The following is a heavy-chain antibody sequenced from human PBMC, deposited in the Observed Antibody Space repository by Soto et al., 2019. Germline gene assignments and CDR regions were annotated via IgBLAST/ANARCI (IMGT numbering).Heavy chain of an antibody. V-gene: IGHV2-5*02. CDR2: IYWDDDK. Sequence: EEAVGWISQPPGKTLEWLALIYWDDDKRYSPSLESRVTITKDTSRNQVVLTLTNMDTVYTAINTCAGLGDDRSGLDLWGQGTLVTVSS. CDR1: EEA. J-gene: IGHJ5*01. CDR3: AGLGDDRSGLDL. D-gene: IGHD2-21*01.